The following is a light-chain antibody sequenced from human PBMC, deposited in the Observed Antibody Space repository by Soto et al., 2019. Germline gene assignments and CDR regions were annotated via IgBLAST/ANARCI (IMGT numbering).Light chain of an antibody. CDR1: QSVSNF. CDR3: QQRSNWPLT. Sequence: EIVLTQSPATLSVSPGERATLSCRARQSVSNFLAWYQQKPGQVPRLLIFDATYRATGVPARFSGSGSGTDFTLTISSLEPEDFAAYYCQQRSNWPLTFGGGTKVEIK. CDR2: DAT. V-gene: IGKV3-11*01. J-gene: IGKJ4*01.